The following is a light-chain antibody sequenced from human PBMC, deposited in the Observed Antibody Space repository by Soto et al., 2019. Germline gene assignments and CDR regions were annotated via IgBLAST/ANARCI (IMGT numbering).Light chain of an antibody. CDR2: GNS. J-gene: IGLJ2*01. CDR3: QSYDSSLSGGVV. V-gene: IGLV1-40*01. CDR1: SSNIGAGYD. Sequence: QSVLTQPRSVSGAPGQRVTISCTGSSSNIGAGYDVHWYQQLRGTAPKLLIYGNSNRPSGVPDRFSGSKSGTSASLAITGLQAEDEADYYCQSYDSSLSGGVVFGGGTKVTVL.